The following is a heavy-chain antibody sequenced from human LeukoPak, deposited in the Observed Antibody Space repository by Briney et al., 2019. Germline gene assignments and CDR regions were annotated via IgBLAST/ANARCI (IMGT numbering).Heavy chain of an antibody. CDR1: GGSVSSGSYY. V-gene: IGHV4-61*01. D-gene: IGHD1-7*01. CDR3: ARAHWNYVSPHYYYYGMDV. Sequence: SETLSLTCTVSGGSVSSGSYYWSWIRQPPGKGLEWIGYIYYSGSTNYNPSLKSRVTISVDTSKNQFSLKLSSVTAADTAVYYCARAHWNYVSPHYYYYGMDVWGQGTTVTVSS. CDR2: IYYSGST. J-gene: IGHJ6*02.